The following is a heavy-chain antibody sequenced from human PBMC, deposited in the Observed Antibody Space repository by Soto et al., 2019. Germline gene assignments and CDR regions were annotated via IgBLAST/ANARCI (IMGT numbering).Heavy chain of an antibody. V-gene: IGHV4-30-4*01. J-gene: IGHJ4*02. CDR3: ASGRGYFDY. CDR1: GASIRTPDLY. D-gene: IGHD1-26*01. CDR2: VHSLVST. Sequence: SETLSLTCTVSGASIRTPDLYWSWIRQPPGKGLEWIGFVHSLVSTSYSPSLMNRVTISVDTSKNQFSLTLRSVTAADTAVYYCASGRGYFDYWGRGTLVTVSS.